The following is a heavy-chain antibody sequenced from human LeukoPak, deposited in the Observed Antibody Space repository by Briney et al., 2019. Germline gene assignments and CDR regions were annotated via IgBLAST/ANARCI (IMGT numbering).Heavy chain of an antibody. CDR1: GGSISSGGYS. D-gene: IGHD3-22*01. CDR3: ARRNDSSGYYSFDY. CDR2: IYYSGST. Sequence: SQTLSLTCAVSGGSISSGGYSWSWIRQPPGKGLEWIGSIYYSGSTYYNPSLKSRVTISVDTSKNQFSLKLSSVTAADTAVYYCARRNDSSGYYSFDYWGQGTLVTVSS. J-gene: IGHJ4*02. V-gene: IGHV4-30-2*03.